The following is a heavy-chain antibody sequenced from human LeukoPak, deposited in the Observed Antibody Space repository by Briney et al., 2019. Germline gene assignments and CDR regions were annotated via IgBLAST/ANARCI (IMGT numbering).Heavy chain of an antibody. D-gene: IGHD6-13*01. CDR1: GFTFSSYE. CDR2: ISSSGSTI. Sequence: QPGGSLRLSCAASGFTFSSYEMNWVRQAPGKGLEWVSYISSSGSTIYYADSVKGRFTISRDNARNSLYLQMNGLRAEDTGVYYCARDSVDGGYYFDYWGQGTPVTVSS. V-gene: IGHV3-48*03. CDR3: ARDSVDGGYYFDY. J-gene: IGHJ4*02.